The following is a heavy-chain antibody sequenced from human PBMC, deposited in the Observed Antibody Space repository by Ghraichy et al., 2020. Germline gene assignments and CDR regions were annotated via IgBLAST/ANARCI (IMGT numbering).Heavy chain of an antibody. V-gene: IGHV3-33*01. Sequence: GGSLRLSCAASGFTFSSYGMHWVRQAPGKGLEWVAVIWYDGSNKYYADSVKGRFTISRDNSKNTLYLQMNSLRAEDTAVYYCARDRIAAAGSDAFDIWGQGTMVTVSS. CDR1: GFTFSSYG. J-gene: IGHJ3*02. CDR2: IWYDGSNK. CDR3: ARDRIAAAGSDAFDI. D-gene: IGHD6-13*01.